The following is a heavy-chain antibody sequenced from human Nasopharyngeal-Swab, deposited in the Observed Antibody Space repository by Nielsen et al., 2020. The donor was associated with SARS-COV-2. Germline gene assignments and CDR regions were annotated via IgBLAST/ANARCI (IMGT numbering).Heavy chain of an antibody. D-gene: IGHD6-6*01. CDR2: MSSSSSYI. V-gene: IGHV3-21*01. CDR1: GFTFSSYS. CDR3: ARGSSSSFWYFDL. J-gene: IGHJ2*01. Sequence: GESLKISCAASGFTFSSYSMNWVRQAPGKGLEWVSSMSSSSSYIYYADSVKGRFTISRDNAKNSLYLQMNSLRAEDTAVYYCARGSSSSFWYFDLWGRGTLVTVSS.